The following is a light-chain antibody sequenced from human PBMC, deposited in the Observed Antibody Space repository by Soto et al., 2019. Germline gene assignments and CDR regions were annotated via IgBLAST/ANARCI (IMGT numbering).Light chain of an antibody. J-gene: IGKJ1*01. Sequence: DTVMTQSPATLSVSPGETATLSCRASESVGSHLAWYQQKAGQAPRLLIYGVSTRATGIPARFRGSGSETDFTLTISSLQSEDSAIYYCQQYDNGPPWTFGQGTKVDIK. V-gene: IGKV3-15*01. CDR1: ESVGSH. CDR2: GVS. CDR3: QQYDNGPPWT.